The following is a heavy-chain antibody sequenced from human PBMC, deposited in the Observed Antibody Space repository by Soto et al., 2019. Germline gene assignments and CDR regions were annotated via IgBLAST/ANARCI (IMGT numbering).Heavy chain of an antibody. CDR3: ARDYYDTSGLYYFDY. J-gene: IGHJ4*02. V-gene: IGHV1-46*01. D-gene: IGHD3-22*01. CDR2: INPAGGST. CDR1: GYSFSNSY. Sequence: ASVKVSCKAYGYSFSNSYVVWVRQAPGQGLEWMGVINPAGGSTSYAQKFQDRVTMTTDMSTSTAYIELRSLRSEDTAVYYCARDYYDTSGLYYFDYWGQGTLVTVSS.